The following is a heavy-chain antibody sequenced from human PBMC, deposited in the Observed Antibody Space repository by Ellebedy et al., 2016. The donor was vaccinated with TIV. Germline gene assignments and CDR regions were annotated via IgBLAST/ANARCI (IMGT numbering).Heavy chain of an antibody. CDR1: EFTFSNYA. CDR3: AKVLILSGFPRYFDS. V-gene: IGHV3-23*01. J-gene: IGHJ4*02. CDR2: ISSGGDGT. D-gene: IGHD3-9*01. Sequence: GESLKISCAASEFTFSNYAMTWVRQAPGKGLEWVSAISSGGDGTFYADSVKGRFTISRDNSRNTLFLHMNSLRAEDTATYYCAKVLILSGFPRYFDSWGQGTLVTVSS.